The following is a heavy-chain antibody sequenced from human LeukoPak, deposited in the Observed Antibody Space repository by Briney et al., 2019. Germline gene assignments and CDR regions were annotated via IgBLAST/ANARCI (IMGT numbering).Heavy chain of an antibody. J-gene: IGHJ6*03. D-gene: IGHD3-22*01. CDR2: INPSGGST. Sequence: ASVKVSCKASGYTFTSYYMHWVRQAPGQGLEWMGIINPSGGSTSYAQKFQGRVTMTRDMSTSTVYMELSSLRSEDTAVYYCARAIEYYDSSGYPEYYYYYMDVWGKGTTVTVSS. CDR1: GYTFTSYY. CDR3: ARAIEYYDSSGYPEYYYYYMDV. V-gene: IGHV1-46*01.